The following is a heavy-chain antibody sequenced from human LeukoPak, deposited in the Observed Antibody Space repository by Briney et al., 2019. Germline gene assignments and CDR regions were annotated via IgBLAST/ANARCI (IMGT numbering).Heavy chain of an antibody. J-gene: IGHJ5*02. D-gene: IGHD5-12*01. V-gene: IGHV3-64D*09. CDR3: VKAQGGGYAYNWFDP. CDR1: GFTFSNYA. CDR2: ISSNGGST. Sequence: GSLRLSCSASGFTFSNYAMHWVRQAPGKGLEYVSAISSNGGSTYYADSVKGRFTISRDNSKNTLYLQMSSLRAEDTAVYYCVKAQGGGYAYNWFDPWGQGTLVTVSS.